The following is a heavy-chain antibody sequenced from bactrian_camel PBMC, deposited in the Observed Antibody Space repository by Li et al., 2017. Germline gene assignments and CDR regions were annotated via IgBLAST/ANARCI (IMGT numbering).Heavy chain of an antibody. CDR2: ISSGSTT. D-gene: IGHD4*01. Sequence: HVQLVESGGGSVQAGGSLRLSCVASGYTYTMAWFRQAPGKEREGVASISSGSTTYYADSVKGRFTISQDNAKNIIYLQMNSLTPDDTAMYYCAAGTRIIVGDYCDGITNWGQGTQVTVS. V-gene: IGHV3S55*01. CDR3: AAGTRIIVGDYCDGITN. J-gene: IGHJ4*01. CDR1: GYTYT.